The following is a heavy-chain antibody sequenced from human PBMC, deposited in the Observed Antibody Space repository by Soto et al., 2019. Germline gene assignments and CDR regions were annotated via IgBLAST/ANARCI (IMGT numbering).Heavy chain of an antibody. V-gene: IGHV4-39*01. Sequence: SETLSLTCTVSGGSISSSSYYWGWIRQPPGKGLEWIGSIYYSGSTYYNPSLKSRVTISVDTSKNQFSLKLSSVTAADTAVYYCARRAEYSSSSLLRHFDWSPEYYGMDVWGQGTKVTVYS. CDR1: GGSISSSSYY. CDR3: ARRAEYSSSSLLRHFDWSPEYYGMDV. D-gene: IGHD3-9*01. CDR2: IYYSGST. J-gene: IGHJ6*02.